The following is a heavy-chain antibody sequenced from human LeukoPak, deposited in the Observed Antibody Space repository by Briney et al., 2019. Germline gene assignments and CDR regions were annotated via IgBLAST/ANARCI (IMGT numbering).Heavy chain of an antibody. V-gene: IGHV3-23*01. Sequence: GGSLRLSCAASGFTFSSYAMSWVRQAPGKGLEWVSVISGSGGSTYYADSVKGRFTISRDNSKNTLYLQMNSLRAEDTAVYYCAKVYCTNGVCYGPQDYWGQGTLVTVSS. J-gene: IGHJ4*02. D-gene: IGHD2-8*01. CDR2: ISGSGGST. CDR1: GFTFSSYA. CDR3: AKVYCTNGVCYGPQDY.